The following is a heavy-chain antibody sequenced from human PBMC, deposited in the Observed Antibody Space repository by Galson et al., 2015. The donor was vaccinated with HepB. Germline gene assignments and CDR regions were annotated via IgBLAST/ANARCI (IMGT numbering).Heavy chain of an antibody. CDR3: ALPWELWAFDI. CDR1: GFSLSTSGVG. CDR2: IYWDDDK. D-gene: IGHD3-16*01. J-gene: IGHJ3*02. V-gene: IGHV2-5*02. Sequence: PALVKPTQTLTLACTFSGFSLSTSGVGVGWIRQPPGKALEWLALIYWDDDKRYSPSLKSRLTITKDTSKNQVVLTMTNMDPVDTATYYCALPWELWAFDIWGQGTMVTVSS.